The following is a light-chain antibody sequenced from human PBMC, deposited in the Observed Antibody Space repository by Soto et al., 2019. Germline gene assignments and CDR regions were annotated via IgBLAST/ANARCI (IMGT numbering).Light chain of an antibody. CDR2: GAS. CDR3: QQYNSYSRT. J-gene: IGKJ1*01. Sequence: DIQMTQSPSSVSASVGDRVIITCRASQSISNHLNWYQQKPGKPPKVLIYGASNLQSGVPPRFSGSGSGTEFTLTINSLQPDDFATYFCQQYNSYSRTFGQGTKVDIK. CDR1: QSISNH. V-gene: IGKV1-5*01.